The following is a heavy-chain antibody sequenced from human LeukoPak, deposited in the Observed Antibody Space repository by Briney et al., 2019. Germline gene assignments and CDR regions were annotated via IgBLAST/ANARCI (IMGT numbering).Heavy chain of an antibody. V-gene: IGHV4-34*01. Sequence: SETLSLTCAVYGGSFSGYYWSWIRQPPGKGLEWIGEINHSGSTNYNPSLKSRVTISVDTSKSQFSLKLSSVTAADTAVYYCARGIAVAGTGLDYWGQGTLVTVSS. CDR1: GGSFSGYY. D-gene: IGHD6-19*01. CDR3: ARGIAVAGTGLDY. J-gene: IGHJ4*02. CDR2: INHSGST.